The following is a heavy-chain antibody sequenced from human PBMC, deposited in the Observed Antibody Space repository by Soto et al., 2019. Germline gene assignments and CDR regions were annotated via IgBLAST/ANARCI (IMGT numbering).Heavy chain of an antibody. Sequence: EAQLVESGGGLVQPGGSLRLSCAAPGFISSDHWMHWVRQAPGKGLVWVSRIKNDGSGTAYADFVKGRFTMSRDNAKNKVYLQINSLRGEDTGVYYFIGSYTDCPGCLWGLGILVTVSS. CDR3: IGSYTDCPGCL. J-gene: IGHJ4*02. CDR2: IKNDGSGT. V-gene: IGHV3-74*03. D-gene: IGHD3-10*01. CDR1: GFISSDHW.